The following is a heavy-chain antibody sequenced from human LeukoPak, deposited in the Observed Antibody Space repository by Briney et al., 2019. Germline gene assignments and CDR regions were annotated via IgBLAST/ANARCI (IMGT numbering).Heavy chain of an antibody. CDR3: AKAHGDYVARAFDI. Sequence: SETLSLTCTVSGGSISSGDYYWSWIRQPPGKGLEWIGYICYSGSTYYNPSLKSRVTISVDTSKNQFSLKLSSVTAADTAVYYCAKAHGDYVARAFDIWGQGTMVTVSS. V-gene: IGHV4-30-4*08. CDR1: GGSISSGDYY. CDR2: ICYSGST. D-gene: IGHD4-17*01. J-gene: IGHJ3*02.